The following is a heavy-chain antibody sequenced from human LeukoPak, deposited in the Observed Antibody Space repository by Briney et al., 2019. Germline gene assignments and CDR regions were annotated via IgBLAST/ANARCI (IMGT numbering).Heavy chain of an antibody. J-gene: IGHJ3*02. CDR3: ARILSGSSGAFDI. D-gene: IGHD3-9*01. V-gene: IGHV1-69*06. CDR1: GGTFSSYA. CDR2: IIPIFGTA. Sequence: SVKVSCKASGGTFSSYAISWVRQAPGQGLEWMGGIIPIFGTANYAQKFQGRVTITADKSTSTAYMELSSLRSEDTAVYYCARILSGSSGAFDIWGQGTMVTVSS.